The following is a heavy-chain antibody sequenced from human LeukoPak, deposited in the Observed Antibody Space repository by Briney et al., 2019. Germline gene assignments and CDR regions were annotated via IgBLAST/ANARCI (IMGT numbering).Heavy chain of an antibody. CDR1: GGTFSSYA. CDR2: IIPIFGTA. Sequence: ASVKVSCKASGGTFSSYAISWVRQAPGQGLEWMGGIIPIFGTANYAQKFQGRVTITADESTSTAYMELSSLRSEDTAVYYCARDHCSGGSCYSVRPPRGWFDPWGQGTLVTVSS. J-gene: IGHJ5*02. D-gene: IGHD2-15*01. CDR3: ARDHCSGGSCYSVRPPRGWFDP. V-gene: IGHV1-69*13.